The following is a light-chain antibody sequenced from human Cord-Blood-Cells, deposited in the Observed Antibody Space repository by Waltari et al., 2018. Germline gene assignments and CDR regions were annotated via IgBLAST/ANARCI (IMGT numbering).Light chain of an antibody. Sequence: DIQMTQSPSSLSASVGDRVTITCRASQSISSYLNWYQQKPGKAPKLLIYAASSLQSGVPSRFSGSGSETDFTLTISSRQPEDFATYYCQQSYSTPFTFGPGTKVDIK. J-gene: IGKJ3*01. CDR1: QSISSY. CDR2: AAS. V-gene: IGKV1-39*01. CDR3: QQSYSTPFT.